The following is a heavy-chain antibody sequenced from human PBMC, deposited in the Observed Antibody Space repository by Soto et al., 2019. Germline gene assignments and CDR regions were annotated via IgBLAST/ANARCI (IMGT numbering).Heavy chain of an antibody. CDR2: IIPVFSTA. Sequence: QEQLVQSGAEVKKPGSSVKVSCKASGGLLSSYAISWVRQAPGQGLEWMGGIIPVFSTAYYAQKFQGRVTITADESTNTAYMELSSLRSADTAMYYCARGGSGYVWFNEFWGQGALVTVSS. CDR1: GGLLSSYA. J-gene: IGHJ4*02. D-gene: IGHD3-22*01. V-gene: IGHV1-69*01. CDR3: ARGGSGYVWFNEF.